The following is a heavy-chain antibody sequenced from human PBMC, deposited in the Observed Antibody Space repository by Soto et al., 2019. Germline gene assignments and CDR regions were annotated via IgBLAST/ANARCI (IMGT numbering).Heavy chain of an antibody. CDR3: ARDGGRHSGGIDY. D-gene: IGHD1-26*01. Sequence: QVQLVQSGAEVKKPGSSVKVSCKASGGTFSSYSINWVRQAPGQGLEWMGEIIPIFGTANYAQKFQGRGAMAADESTSTAYMELSSLRSEATAVYYCARDGGRHSGGIDYWGQGTLVTVSS. V-gene: IGHV1-69*01. J-gene: IGHJ4*02. CDR1: GGTFSSYS. CDR2: IIPIFGTA.